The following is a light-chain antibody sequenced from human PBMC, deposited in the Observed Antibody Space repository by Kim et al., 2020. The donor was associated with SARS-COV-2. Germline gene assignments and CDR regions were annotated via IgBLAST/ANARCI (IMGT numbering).Light chain of an antibody. V-gene: IGLV1-47*01. Sequence: GQRLTISCSGSSSNIGSNYVYWYQQFPGTAPKLLIYRNNQRPSGVPDRFSGSKSGTSASLAISGLRSEDEADYYCAAWDDSLSGGVFGGGTQLTVL. CDR3: AAWDDSLSGGV. J-gene: IGLJ2*01. CDR1: SSNIGSNY. CDR2: RNN.